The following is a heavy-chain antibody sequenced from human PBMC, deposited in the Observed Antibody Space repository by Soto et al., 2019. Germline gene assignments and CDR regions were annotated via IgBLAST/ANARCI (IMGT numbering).Heavy chain of an antibody. CDR3: VKDDGGYPSTAPH. CDR1: GITISNYP. CDR2: ISGSGDRT. D-gene: IGHD3-22*01. J-gene: IGHJ4*02. V-gene: IGHV3-23*01. Sequence: EVQLLESGGGLVQAGGSLRLSCAASGITISNYPMSWVRQAPGKGLDWVSGISGSGDRTYYADSAKGRFTISKDISKNSLSLQLASLGVEDTAVYFCVKDDGGYPSTAPHWGQGTLVSVSS.